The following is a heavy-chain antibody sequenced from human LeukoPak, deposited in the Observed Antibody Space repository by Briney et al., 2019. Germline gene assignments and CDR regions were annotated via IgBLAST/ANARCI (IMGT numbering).Heavy chain of an antibody. CDR2: IYHSGST. Sequence: SETLSLTCAVSGGSISSGGYSWSWIRQPPGKGLEWIGYIYHSGSTYYNPSLKSRVTISVDRSKNQFSLKLSSVTAADTAVYYCARARTGGDYKSPTSDYWGQGTLVTVSS. V-gene: IGHV4-30-2*01. J-gene: IGHJ4*02. D-gene: IGHD4-17*01. CDR1: GGSISSGGYS. CDR3: ARARTGGDYKSPTSDY.